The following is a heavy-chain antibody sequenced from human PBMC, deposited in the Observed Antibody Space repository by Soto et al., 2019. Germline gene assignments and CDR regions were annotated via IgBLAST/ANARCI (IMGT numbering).Heavy chain of an antibody. CDR1: GGTFSTYA. D-gene: IGHD6-19*01. Sequence: SVKVSCKVSGGTFSTYAISWVRQAPGQGLEWMGGIIPIFNTAKYAQKFQGRVTITADKSTNTVHMELSSLRSEDTAVYYCARQTVSSGWHYGNWFDPWGQGTLVPVSS. CDR2: IIPIFNTA. J-gene: IGHJ5*02. V-gene: IGHV1-69*06. CDR3: ARQTVSSGWHYGNWFDP.